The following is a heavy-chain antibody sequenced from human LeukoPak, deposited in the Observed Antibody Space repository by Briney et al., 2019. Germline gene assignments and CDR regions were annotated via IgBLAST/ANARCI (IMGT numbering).Heavy chain of an antibody. J-gene: IGHJ6*03. D-gene: IGHD6-19*01. CDR3: ARGGVAVAGMGYYYYMDV. V-gene: IGHV4-34*01. CDR1: GGSFSGYY. CDR2: INHSGST. Sequence: SETLSLTCAVYGGSFSGYYWSWIRQPPGKGLEWIGEINHSGSTNYIPSLESRVTLSVDTSKNQFSLKLSSVTAADTAVYYCARGGVAVAGMGYYYYMDVWGKGTTVTVSS.